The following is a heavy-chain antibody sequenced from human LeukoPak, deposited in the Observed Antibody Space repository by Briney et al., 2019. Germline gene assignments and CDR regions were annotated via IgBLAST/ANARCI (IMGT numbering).Heavy chain of an antibody. D-gene: IGHD2-8*02. Sequence: PSEILSLTCTVSGGSISSSSYYWGWIRQPPGKGLGWIGSIYYSGSTYYNPSLKSRVTISVDTSKNQFSLKLSSVTAAEMAVYYCARLRLTTGEVFDYWGQGTLVTVSS. J-gene: IGHJ4*02. V-gene: IGHV4-39*01. CDR1: GGSISSSSYY. CDR2: IYYSGST. CDR3: ARLRLTTGEVFDY.